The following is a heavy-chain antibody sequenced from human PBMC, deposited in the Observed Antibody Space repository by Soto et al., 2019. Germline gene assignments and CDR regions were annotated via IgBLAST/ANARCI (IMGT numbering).Heavy chain of an antibody. J-gene: IGHJ4*02. D-gene: IGHD5-12*01. CDR1: GFTFSSYV. Sequence: EVRLLESGGGLIQPGGSLRLSCAASGFTFSSYVMSWVRQAAGTGLEWVSGISGSGTNTYYADSVKGRFTISRDNSKNTLYLQMTSLRAEDTAEYYWAKDNSPYSGYNSFDYWGEGTLVTLSS. CDR3: AKDNSPYSGYNSFDY. V-gene: IGHV3-23*01. CDR2: ISGSGTNT.